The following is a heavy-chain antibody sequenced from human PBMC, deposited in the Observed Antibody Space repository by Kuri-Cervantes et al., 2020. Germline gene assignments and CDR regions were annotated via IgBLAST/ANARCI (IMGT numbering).Heavy chain of an antibody. J-gene: IGHJ4*02. Sequence: SGPTLVKPTQTLTLTCSFSGSSLSTSGVGVGWIRQPPGKALEWLALIYWDDDKRYSPSLKNRLTITKDTSKNQVVLTMTNMDPVDTATYYCAHTADYYDSSGYPYFDYWGQGTLVTVSS. CDR3: AHTADYYDSSGYPYFDY. CDR2: IYWDDDK. V-gene: IGHV2-5*02. D-gene: IGHD3-22*01. CDR1: GSSLSTSGVG.